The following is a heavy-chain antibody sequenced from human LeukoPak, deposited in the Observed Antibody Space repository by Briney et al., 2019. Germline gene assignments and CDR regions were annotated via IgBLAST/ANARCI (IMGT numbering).Heavy chain of an antibody. J-gene: IGHJ6*02. V-gene: IGHV3-30-3*01. CDR3: ARTLVVVMYYGMDV. D-gene: IGHD3-22*01. Sequence: PGRSLRLSCAASGFTFGSYAMHWVRQAPGKGLEWVAVISYDGSNKYYADSVKGRFTISRDNSKNTLYLQMNSLRAEDTAVYYCARTLVVVMYYGMDVWGQGTTVTVSS. CDR2: ISYDGSNK. CDR1: GFTFGSYA.